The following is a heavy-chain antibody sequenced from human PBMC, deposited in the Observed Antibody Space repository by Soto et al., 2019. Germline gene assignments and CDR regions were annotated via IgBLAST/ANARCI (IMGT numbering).Heavy chain of an antibody. CDR1: GFTFSSYS. CDR2: ISSSSTYI. V-gene: IGHV3-21*01. D-gene: IGHD4-17*01. Sequence: GGSLRLSCAASGFTFSSYSMNWVRQAPGKGLEWVSSISSSSTYIYYADSVKGRFTISRDNAKNSLYLQMNSLRAEDTAVYYCAKEGDYPNPDYWGQGTLVTVSS. CDR3: AKEGDYPNPDY. J-gene: IGHJ4*02.